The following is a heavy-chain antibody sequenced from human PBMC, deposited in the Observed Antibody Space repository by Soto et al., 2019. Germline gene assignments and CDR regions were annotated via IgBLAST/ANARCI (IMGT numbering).Heavy chain of an antibody. CDR2: ISWNSGDI. CDR1: GFSFDDYG. CDR3: AKDNDLDRDGPFDF. D-gene: IGHD2-2*03. V-gene: IGHV3-9*01. Sequence: EVQLVESGGGSVQPGRSLRLSCAASGFSFDDYGMHWVRQGPGKGLEWVSGISWNSGDIYYADSVKGRFTISRDNAKRSLYLQMNSLRTDDAALYYCAKDNDLDRDGPFDFWGQGIVVTVSS. J-gene: IGHJ4*02.